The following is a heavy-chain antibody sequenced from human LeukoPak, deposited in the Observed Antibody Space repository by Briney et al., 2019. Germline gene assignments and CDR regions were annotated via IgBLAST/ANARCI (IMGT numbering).Heavy chain of an antibody. CDR2: MFIRRST. J-gene: IGHJ6*02. V-gene: IGHV4-4*07. D-gene: IGHD2-21*01. CDR1: GGSISSYY. Sequence: PSETLSLTCTGSGGSISSYYWSCIRQPAGRGLEWSWRMFIRRSTIYNPSLKSRVTMSFHTSQNQFSLSLSSMTAEYTTVYYCSSQAGDCPMEVWGQGTTVTVSS. CDR3: SSQAGDCPMEV.